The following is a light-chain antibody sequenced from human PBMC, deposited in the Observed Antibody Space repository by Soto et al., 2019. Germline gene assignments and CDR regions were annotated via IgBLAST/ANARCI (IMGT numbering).Light chain of an antibody. J-gene: IGKJ1*01. CDR2: AAS. CDR3: LQDYNYPWT. Sequence: AIPVTQSPNSLSASVGDRVTSTWLASQGIRNDVGWYQQKPGKAPKLLIYAASSLQSGVPSRFSGSGSGTDFTLTISSLQPEDFATYYCLQDYNYPWTFGQGTKVDIK. CDR1: QGIRND. V-gene: IGKV1-6*01.